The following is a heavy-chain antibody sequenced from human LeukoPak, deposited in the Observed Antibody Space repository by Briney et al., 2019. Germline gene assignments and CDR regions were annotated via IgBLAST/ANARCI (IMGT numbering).Heavy chain of an antibody. V-gene: IGHV4-39*07. D-gene: IGHD3-10*01. J-gene: IGHJ6*03. CDR2: IYYSGRA. Sequence: SETLSLTCTVSGGSISSSSYYWGWIRQPPGKGLEWIGSIYYSGRAYYDPSLKSRVTISVDTSKNQFSLKLSSVTAADTAVYYCARSPLYGSGRQTYYYYYYMDVWGKGTTVTISS. CDR3: ARSPLYGSGRQTYYYYYYMDV. CDR1: GGSISSSSYY.